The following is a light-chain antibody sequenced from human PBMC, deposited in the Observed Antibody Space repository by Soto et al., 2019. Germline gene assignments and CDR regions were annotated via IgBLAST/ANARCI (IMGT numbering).Light chain of an antibody. CDR3: QQYYSYPLT. Sequence: AIRMTQSPSSLSASPGDRVTVTCRASQGISSCLAWYQQKPGKAPKLLIYAASTLQSGVPSRFSGSGSGTDFTLTISCLQSEDFATYYCQQYYSYPLTFGEGTKVDIK. V-gene: IGKV1-8*01. CDR2: AAS. J-gene: IGKJ4*01. CDR1: QGISSC.